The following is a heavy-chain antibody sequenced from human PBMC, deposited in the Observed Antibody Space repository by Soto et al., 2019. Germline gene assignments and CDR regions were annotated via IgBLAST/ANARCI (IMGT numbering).Heavy chain of an antibody. CDR1: GGSFSGYY. J-gene: IGHJ4*02. V-gene: IGHV4-34*01. CDR3: AREVGYYSATRRNLYFDY. Sequence: LALTCAVSGGSFSGYYWSWVRQTPGKGLEWIGDINHTGGSNYNPSLKSRVMISVDTAKTQFSLNVTSVTAADTAVYYCAREVGYYSATRRNLYFDYWGPGTLVTVSS. CDR2: INHTGGS. D-gene: IGHD2-2*01.